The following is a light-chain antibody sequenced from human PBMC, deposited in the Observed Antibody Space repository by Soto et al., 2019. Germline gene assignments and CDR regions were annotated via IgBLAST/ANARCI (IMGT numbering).Light chain of an antibody. CDR2: WAS. J-gene: IGKJ1*01. V-gene: IGKV4-1*01. Sequence: DIVMTQSPDSLAVSLGERATINCKSSQSVLYSSNNKNYLAWYQQKPGQPPKLRIYWASTRESGVPDRFSGSGSWTDFTLTISSLQAEDVAVYYCQQYYSTPVTFGQGTKVEIK. CDR1: QSVLYSSNNKNY. CDR3: QQYYSTPVT.